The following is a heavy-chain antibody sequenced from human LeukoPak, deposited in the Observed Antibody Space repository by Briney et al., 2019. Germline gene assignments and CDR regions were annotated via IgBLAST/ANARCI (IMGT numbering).Heavy chain of an antibody. J-gene: IGHJ4*02. D-gene: IGHD3-22*01. V-gene: IGHV3-30*18. CDR1: GFTFSSYG. CDR2: ISYDGSNK. CDR3: AKDLFGSSAYCFDF. Sequence: PGGSLRLSCAASGFTFSSYGMHWVRQAPGKGLEWVAVISYDGSNKYYADSVKGRFTISRDNSKNTLYLQMNSLRAEDTAVYYCAKDLFGSSAYCFDFWGQGTLVTVSS.